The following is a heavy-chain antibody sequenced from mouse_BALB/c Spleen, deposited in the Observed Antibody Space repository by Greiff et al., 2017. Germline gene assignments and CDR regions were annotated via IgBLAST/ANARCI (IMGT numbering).Heavy chain of an antibody. CDR2: ISDGGSYT. V-gene: IGHV5-4*02. CDR3: ARDHYRQGAMDY. CDR1: GFTFSDYY. J-gene: IGHJ4*01. D-gene: IGHD2-14*01. Sequence: EVMLVESGGGLVKPGGSLKLSCAASGFTFSDYYMYWVRQTPEKRLEWVATISDGGSYTYYPDSVKGRFTISRDNAKNNLYLQMSSLKSEDTAMYYCARDHYRQGAMDYWGQGTSVTVSS.